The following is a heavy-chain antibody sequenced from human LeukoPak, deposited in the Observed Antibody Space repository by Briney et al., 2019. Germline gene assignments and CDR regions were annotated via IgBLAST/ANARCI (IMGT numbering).Heavy chain of an antibody. CDR2: ISYDGSNK. CDR3: ARTDTSMVRGVFDY. D-gene: IGHD3-10*01. Sequence: GGSLRLSCAASGFTFSSYSMNWVRQAPGKGLEWVAVISYDGSNKYYADSVKGRFTISRDNSKNTLYLQMNSLRAEDTAVYYCARTDTSMVRGVFDYWGQGTLVTVSS. J-gene: IGHJ4*02. CDR1: GFTFSSYS. V-gene: IGHV3-30*03.